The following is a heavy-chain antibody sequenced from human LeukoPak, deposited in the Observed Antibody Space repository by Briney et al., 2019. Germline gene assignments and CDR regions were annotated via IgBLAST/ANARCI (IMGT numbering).Heavy chain of an antibody. V-gene: IGHV4-30-4*08. CDR1: GGSISRADYY. CDR3: ARDSDFWSGYYYFDY. D-gene: IGHD3-3*01. J-gene: IGHJ4*02. Sequence: PSQTLSLTCTVSGGSISRADYYWSWIRQPPGKGLEWIGYIYYGGSTYYNPSLKSRATISIDTSKNQFSLKLSSVTAEDTAVYYCARDSDFWSGYYYFDYWGQGTLVTVSS. CDR2: IYYGGST.